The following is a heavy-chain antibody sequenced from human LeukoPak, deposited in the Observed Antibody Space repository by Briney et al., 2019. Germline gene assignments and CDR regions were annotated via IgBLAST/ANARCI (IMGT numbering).Heavy chain of an antibody. CDR3: ARAPYSSSSVD. D-gene: IGHD6-13*01. V-gene: IGHV4-4*07. J-gene: IGHJ4*02. Sequence: SETLSLTCTVSGGSISRYYWSWIRQPAGKGLEWIGRIQTSGSTNCNPSLKSRVTISEDTSKNQFSLKLSSVTAADTAVYYCARAPYSSSSVDWGQGTLVTVSS. CDR1: GGSISRYY. CDR2: IQTSGST.